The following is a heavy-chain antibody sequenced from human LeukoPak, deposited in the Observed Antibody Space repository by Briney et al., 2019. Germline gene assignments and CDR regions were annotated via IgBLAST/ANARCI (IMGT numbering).Heavy chain of an antibody. J-gene: IGHJ4*02. Sequence: HSGGSLRLSCAASGFTFRNYAMSWVRQAPGKGLEWASGISNVGRSKYYADSVKGRFTISRDNAMNSLYLQMNSLRDEDTAVYYCARSSSAAHDYWGQGTLVTVSS. V-gene: IGHV3-48*02. CDR1: GFTFRNYA. D-gene: IGHD6-6*01. CDR3: ARSSSAAHDY. CDR2: ISNVGRSK.